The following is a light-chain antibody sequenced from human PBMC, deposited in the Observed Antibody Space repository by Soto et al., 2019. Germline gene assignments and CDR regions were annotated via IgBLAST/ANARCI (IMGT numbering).Light chain of an antibody. CDR2: GAS. CDR1: QSLRSGD. CDR3: QQYGSSIT. Sequence: IVFTRSPSSVSLSPAQGATLSCRASQSLRSGDLAWYQQKPGQAPRLLIYGASSRATGIPDRFSGSGSGTDFTLTISRLEPEDFAVYYCQQYGSSITFGQGTRLEIK. J-gene: IGKJ5*01. V-gene: IGKV3-20*01.